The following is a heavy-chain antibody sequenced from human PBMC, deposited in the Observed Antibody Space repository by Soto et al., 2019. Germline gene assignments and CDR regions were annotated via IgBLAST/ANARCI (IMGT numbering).Heavy chain of an antibody. V-gene: IGHV4-4*07. D-gene: IGHD2-21*02. J-gene: IGHJ5*02. CDR3: ARDQGVVVTADNWFDP. CDR2: IFSSGST. CDR1: GGSITDYS. Sequence: SETLSLTCTVSGGSITDYSWVWIRQPAGKGLEWIGRIFSSGSTNYNPSLKGRITMSLDTSKNQFSLKLNSATATDTAVYFCARDQGVVVTADNWFDPWGQGTLVTVSS.